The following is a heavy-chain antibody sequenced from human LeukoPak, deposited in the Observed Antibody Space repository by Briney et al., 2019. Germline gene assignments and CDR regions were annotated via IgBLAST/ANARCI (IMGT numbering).Heavy chain of an antibody. J-gene: IGHJ6*02. CDR2: IIPIFGTA. D-gene: IGHD6-13*01. V-gene: IGHV1-69*05. CDR1: GGTFSSYA. CDR3: ARMSRVAAGPSYYYGMDV. Sequence: EASVKVSCKASGGTFSSYAISRVRQAPGQGLEWMGGIIPIFGTANYAQKFQGRVTMTTDTSTSTAYMELRSLRSDDTAVYYCARMSRVAAGPSYYYGMDVWGQGTTVTVSS.